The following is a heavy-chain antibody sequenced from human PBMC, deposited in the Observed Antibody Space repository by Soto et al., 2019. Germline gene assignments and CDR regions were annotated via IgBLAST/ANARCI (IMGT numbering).Heavy chain of an antibody. D-gene: IGHD1-1*01. CDR3: VGGWNDF. V-gene: IGHV3-15*01. J-gene: IGHJ4*02. CDR1: GFMFSSAW. CDR2: IKSKRDGGTT. Sequence: HLVESGGDLVKPGGSLRLSCAASGFMFSSAWMSWVRQAPGKGLEWVGRIKSKRDGGTTDYAPPVKGRFVISRDDSKDTLYLQMSSLKTDDTAVYYCVGGWNDFWGQGTLVAVSS.